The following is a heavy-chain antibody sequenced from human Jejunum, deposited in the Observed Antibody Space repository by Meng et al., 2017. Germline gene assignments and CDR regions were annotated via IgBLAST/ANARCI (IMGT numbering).Heavy chain of an antibody. CDR3: ARHLGHGDGLKIGFDY. D-gene: IGHD4-17*01. Sequence: QLQLQASGPGLVKPSETLSLTSTVSGGSIRSSNYYWGWLRQPPGKGLEWIGSINYSGNTYQNPSLKSRGTISVDTSKNQFSLTVSSVTAADTAVYYCARHLGHGDGLKIGFDYWGQGTLVTVSS. CDR2: INYSGNT. J-gene: IGHJ4*02. CDR1: GGSIRSSNYY. V-gene: IGHV4-39*01.